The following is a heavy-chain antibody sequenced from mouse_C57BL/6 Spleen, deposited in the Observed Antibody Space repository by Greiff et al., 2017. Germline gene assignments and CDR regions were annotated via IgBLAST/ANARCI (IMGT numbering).Heavy chain of an antibody. CDR3: ARDRHYVYFDY. V-gene: IGHV7-1*01. CDR1: GFTFSDFY. D-gene: IGHD2-2*01. J-gene: IGHJ2*01. Sequence: EVKLVESGGGLVQSGRSLRLSCATSGFTFSDFYMEWVRPAPGKGLEWIAASRNKANDYTTDYSASVKGRFIVSRDTSQSILYLQMNAMRAEDTAVYYCARDRHYVYFDYWGQGTTLTVSS. CDR2: SRNKANDYTT.